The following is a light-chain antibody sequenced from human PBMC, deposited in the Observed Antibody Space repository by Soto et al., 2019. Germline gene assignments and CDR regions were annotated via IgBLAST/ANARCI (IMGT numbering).Light chain of an antibody. CDR2: DAS. Sequence: DIQMTQSPSSLSAFIGDRVTITCRASRSIGDYLNWYQHQPGRTPRLLIYDASTLQSGISSRFSGSGSGTHFTLSVSSLQPEDFATYYCQQGFSTPQSFGQGTKLEIK. CDR1: RSIGDY. V-gene: IGKV1-39*01. CDR3: QQGFSTPQS. J-gene: IGKJ2*03.